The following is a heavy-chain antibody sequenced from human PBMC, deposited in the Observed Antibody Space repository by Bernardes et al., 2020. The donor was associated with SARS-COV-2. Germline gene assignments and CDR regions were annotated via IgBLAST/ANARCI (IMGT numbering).Heavy chain of an antibody. CDR2: ITYDGSNK. Sequence: GSLRLPCAAPGFTFSSYGLHWVRQAPGKGLEWVAVITYDGSNKYYADSVKGRFTISRDNSKKTLYLQMNSLRAEDTAVYYCARTGIQLWPRYYYGMDVWGQGTTVTVSS. V-gene: IGHV3-30*03. CDR3: ARTGIQLWPRYYYGMDV. D-gene: IGHD5-18*01. CDR1: GFTFSSYG. J-gene: IGHJ6*02.